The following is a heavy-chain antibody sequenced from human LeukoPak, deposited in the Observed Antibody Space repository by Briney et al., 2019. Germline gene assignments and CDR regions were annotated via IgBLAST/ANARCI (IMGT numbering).Heavy chain of an antibody. V-gene: IGHV1-8*01. CDR1: GYTFTSYD. CDR2: MNPNSGNT. J-gene: IGHJ2*01. Sequence: GASVKVSCKASGYTFTSYDINWVRQATGQGLEWMGWMNPNSGNTGYAQKFQGRVTMTRNTSISTAYMELSSLRSEDTAVYYCARDYCSSTSCPQTGWYFDLWGRGTLVTVSS. CDR3: ARDYCSSTSCPQTGWYFDL. D-gene: IGHD2-2*01.